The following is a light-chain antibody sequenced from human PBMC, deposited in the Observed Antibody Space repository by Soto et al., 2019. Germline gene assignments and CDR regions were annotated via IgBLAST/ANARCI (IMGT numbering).Light chain of an antibody. Sequence: QSALTQPASVSGSPGQSITISCTGTSSDLAIYNYVSWYQQQPGKAPKLMIYQVTNRPSGVSNRFSGSRSGNTASLTISGLQAEYEAEYYCSSYTDSSIYVFGTGTKLTVL. CDR2: QVT. V-gene: IGLV2-14*01. CDR1: SSDLAIYNY. CDR3: SSYTDSSIYV. J-gene: IGLJ1*01.